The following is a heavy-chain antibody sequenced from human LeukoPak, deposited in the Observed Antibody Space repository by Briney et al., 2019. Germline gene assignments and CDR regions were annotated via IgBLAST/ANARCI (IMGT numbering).Heavy chain of an antibody. Sequence: SETLSLTCSVSGGSISSFYCSWIRQPPGKGLEWIGYTSYSGNTKYNPSLKSRVTMSVDTSRKQFSLRLTSVTAADTAVYYCTRAPRKAWFDPWGQGTLVTVSS. CDR2: TSYSGNT. V-gene: IGHV4-59*01. CDR3: TRAPRKAWFDP. CDR1: GGSISSFY. J-gene: IGHJ5*02. D-gene: IGHD1-14*01.